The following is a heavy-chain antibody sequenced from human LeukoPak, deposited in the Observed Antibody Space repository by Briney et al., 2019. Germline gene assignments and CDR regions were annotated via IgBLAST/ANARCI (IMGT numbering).Heavy chain of an antibody. CDR3: ARDLHYYDSSGYPHY. CDR2: MNPNSGNT. V-gene: IGHV1-8*01. Sequence: ASVSVSCKASGYTFTSYDINWGRQAPGEGVERRGWMNPNSGNTAYAQTLQGRATINTERSTSTAYMGVRRLRAEDTAGNYGARDLHYYDSSGYPHYWCQGTLLTVAS. CDR1: GYTFTSYD. D-gene: IGHD3-22*01. J-gene: IGHJ4*02.